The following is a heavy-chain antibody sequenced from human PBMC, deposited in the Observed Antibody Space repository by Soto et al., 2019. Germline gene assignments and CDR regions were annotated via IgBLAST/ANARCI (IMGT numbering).Heavy chain of an antibody. CDR2: IYYSGTT. CDR3: ARRYGYSFDY. J-gene: IGHJ4*02. V-gene: IGHV4-30-2*01. D-gene: IGHD1-1*01. CDR1: GGSISSGGYS. Sequence: PSETLCLTCAVSGGSISSGGYSWSWIRQPPGKGLEWIGYIYYSGTTYYNPSLKSRVTMSVDTSKNQFSLKLSSVTAADTAVYYCARRYGYSFDYWGQGTLVTVSS.